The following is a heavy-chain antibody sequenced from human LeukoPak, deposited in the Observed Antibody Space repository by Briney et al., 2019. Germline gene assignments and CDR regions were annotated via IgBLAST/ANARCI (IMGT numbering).Heavy chain of an antibody. CDR2: IYYSGTT. CDR1: GGSIDSNS. Sequence: SETLSLTCTVSGGSIDSNSWTWIRQPPGKGLEWIGYIYYSGTTNYNPSLKSQVTMSVDMSKNQFSLKLSSVTAADTAVYYCAKDRIPTSGWESDYWGQGTLVTVSS. CDR3: AKDRIPTSGWESDY. V-gene: IGHV4-59*01. D-gene: IGHD3-22*01. J-gene: IGHJ4*02.